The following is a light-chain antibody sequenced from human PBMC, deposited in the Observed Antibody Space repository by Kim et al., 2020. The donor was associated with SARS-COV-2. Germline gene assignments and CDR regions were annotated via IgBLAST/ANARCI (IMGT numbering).Light chain of an antibody. J-gene: IGKJ2*01. CDR3: QHYIRFPYT. Sequence: ASVGDRVSITCRAIQIIETYLAWYQQKPGKAPALLIYQASSLHIGVPSRFSGSGSGTEFTLTINSLQPDDFATYYCQHYIRFPYTFGQGTKVDIK. V-gene: IGKV1-5*01. CDR2: QAS. CDR1: QIIETY.